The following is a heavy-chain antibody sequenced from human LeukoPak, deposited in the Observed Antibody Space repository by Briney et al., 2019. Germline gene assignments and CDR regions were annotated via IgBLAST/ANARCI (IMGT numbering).Heavy chain of an antibody. CDR3: ASRRSSSWYEDY. Sequence: SVKVSCKASGGTFSSYAISWVRQAPGQGLEWMGGIIPIFGTANYAQKFQGRVTITTDESTSTAYMELSSLRSEDTAVYYCASRRSSSWYEDYWGQETLVTVSS. J-gene: IGHJ4*02. D-gene: IGHD6-13*01. CDR1: GGTFSSYA. CDR2: IIPIFGTA. V-gene: IGHV1-69*05.